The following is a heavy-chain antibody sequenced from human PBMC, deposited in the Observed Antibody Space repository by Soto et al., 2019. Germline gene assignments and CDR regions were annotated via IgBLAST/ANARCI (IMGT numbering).Heavy chain of an antibody. J-gene: IGHJ4*02. CDR2: IYHSGST. CDR1: GGSISSSNW. V-gene: IGHV4-4*02. CDR3: ARDSPPHHGDLDY. D-gene: IGHD4-17*01. Sequence: QVQLQESGPGLVKPSGTLSLTCAVSGGSISSSNWWSWVRQPPGKGLEWIGEIYHSGSTNYNPSLXXRXXISVDKSKNQFSLKMSSVTAADTAVYYCARDSPPHHGDLDYWGQGTLVTVSS.